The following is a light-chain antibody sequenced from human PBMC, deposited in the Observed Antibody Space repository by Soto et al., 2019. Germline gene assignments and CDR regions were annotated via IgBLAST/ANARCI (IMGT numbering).Light chain of an antibody. J-gene: IGKJ1*01. V-gene: IGKV3-20*01. Sequence: EIIMTQSPATLSVSPGGRATLSCRASQRVSSNLAWYQQKPGQSPRLLIYGASSRATGIPDRFSGSGSGPDFTLTISRLEPEDFAVYFCQHYGSSPWTFGQGTKVDIK. CDR1: QRVSSN. CDR3: QHYGSSPWT. CDR2: GAS.